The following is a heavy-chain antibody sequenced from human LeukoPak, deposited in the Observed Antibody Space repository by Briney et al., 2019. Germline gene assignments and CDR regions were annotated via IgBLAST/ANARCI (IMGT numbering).Heavy chain of an antibody. J-gene: IGHJ4*02. V-gene: IGHV7-4-1*02. CDR1: GYTFTNYA. CDR3: ARRYGSGKIDY. CDR2: INTNTGNP. D-gene: IGHD3-10*01. Sequence: ASVKVSCKASGYTFTNYAMNWVRQAPGRGLEWMGWINTNTGNPTYAQGFTGRFVFSLDTSISTAYLQISSLKAEDAAVYYCARRYGSGKIDYWGQGTLVTVSS.